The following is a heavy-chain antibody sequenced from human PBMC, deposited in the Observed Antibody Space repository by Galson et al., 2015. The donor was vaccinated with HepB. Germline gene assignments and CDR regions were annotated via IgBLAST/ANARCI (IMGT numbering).Heavy chain of an antibody. V-gene: IGHV3-33*01. Sequence: SLRLSCAASGFTFNSYGMHWVRQAPGRGLEWVAVIWYDGSNKYYTDSVKGRFTISRDNSKNTLYLQMNSLRAEDTAVYYCARATSSSAFDIWGQGTMVTVSS. CDR1: GFTFNSYG. CDR2: IWYDGSNK. D-gene: IGHD2-2*01. J-gene: IGHJ3*02. CDR3: ARATSSSAFDI.